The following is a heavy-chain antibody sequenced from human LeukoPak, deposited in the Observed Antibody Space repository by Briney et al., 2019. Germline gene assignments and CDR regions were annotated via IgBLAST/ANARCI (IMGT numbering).Heavy chain of an antibody. J-gene: IGHJ4*02. CDR1: GFVFTIYT. V-gene: IGHV3-64D*06. CDR3: VKDFGRIRGTPDS. D-gene: IGHD1-26*01. Sequence: GGSLRLSCSASGFVFTIYTMYWVRQAPGKGPEYVSTISGSGNGFSIYYADSVKGRFTISRDDSKSILYLQMNGLRSEDTAVYYCVKDFGRIRGTPDSWGRGTLVTVSS. CDR2: ISGSGNGFSI.